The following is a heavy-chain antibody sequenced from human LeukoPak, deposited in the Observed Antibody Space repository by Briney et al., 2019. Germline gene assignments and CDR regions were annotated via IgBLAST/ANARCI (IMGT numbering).Heavy chain of an antibody. Sequence: GGSLRLSCAASGFTFSSYGLHWVRPAPGKGLGWGAVISYDGSNKYYADSVKGRFTISRDNAKNSLYIQMNSLRAEDTALYFCAKSRHSSGWYGDFDHWGQGTLVTVSS. D-gene: IGHD6-19*01. CDR3: AKSRHSSGWYGDFDH. V-gene: IGHV3-30*18. CDR1: GFTFSSYG. CDR2: ISYDGSNK. J-gene: IGHJ4*02.